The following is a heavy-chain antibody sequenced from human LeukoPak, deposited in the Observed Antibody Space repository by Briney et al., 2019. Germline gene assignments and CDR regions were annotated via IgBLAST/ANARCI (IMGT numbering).Heavy chain of an antibody. Sequence: PSETLSLTCTVSGYSISSGYYWGWIRQPPGKGLEWIGSIYHSGSTYYNPSLKSRVTISVDTSKNQFSLKLSSVTAADTAVYYCASGYYYDSSGGNFDYWGQGTLVTVSS. CDR2: IYHSGST. D-gene: IGHD3-22*01. J-gene: IGHJ4*02. V-gene: IGHV4-38-2*02. CDR3: ASGYYYDSSGGNFDY. CDR1: GYSISSGYY.